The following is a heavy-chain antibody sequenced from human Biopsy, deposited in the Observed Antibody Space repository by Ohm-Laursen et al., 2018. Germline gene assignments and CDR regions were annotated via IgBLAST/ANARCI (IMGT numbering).Heavy chain of an antibody. J-gene: IGHJ4*02. D-gene: IGHD2-21*02. V-gene: IGHV4-61*05. CDR2: IYYSGTT. Sequence: GTLSLTCTVSGGSISNNNYYWGWIRQPPGKGLEWIGYIYYSGTTDYSPSLKSRVTISIDKSKNQFFLKLSSVTAEDTAVYYCARDDAVTVIRGLYYWGQGALVTVSS. CDR3: ARDDAVTVIRGLYY. CDR1: GGSISNNNYY.